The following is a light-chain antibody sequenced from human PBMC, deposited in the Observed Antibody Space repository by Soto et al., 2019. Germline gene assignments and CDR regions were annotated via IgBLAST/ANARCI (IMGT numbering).Light chain of an antibody. V-gene: IGLV2-14*01. Sequence: QSALTQPASVSGSPGQSITISCTGTSSDVGDYNYVSWYQQHPGNAPKLVIYEVSNRPSGVSNRFSGSKSDNTASLTISGLQAEDEADYYCSSYTTSSTLVFGGGTKLT. CDR2: EVS. CDR1: SSDVGDYNY. CDR3: SSYTTSSTLV. J-gene: IGLJ2*01.